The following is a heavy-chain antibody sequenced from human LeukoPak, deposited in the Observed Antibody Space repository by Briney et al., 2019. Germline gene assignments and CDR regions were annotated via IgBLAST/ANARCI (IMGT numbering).Heavy chain of an antibody. CDR1: GFTFSSYS. CDR3: ARERSVVRGVSGYGMDV. D-gene: IGHD3-10*01. J-gene: IGHJ6*02. V-gene: IGHV3-21*01. Sequence: GGSLRLSCAASGFTFSSYSMNWVRQAPGKGLEWVSSISSSSSYIYYADSVKGRFTISRDNAKNSLYLQMNNLRAEDTAVYYCARERSVVRGVSGYGMDVWGQGTTVTVSS. CDR2: ISSSSSYI.